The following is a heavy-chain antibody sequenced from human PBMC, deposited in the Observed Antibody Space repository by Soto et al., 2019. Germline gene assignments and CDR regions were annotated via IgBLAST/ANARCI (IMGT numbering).Heavy chain of an antibody. V-gene: IGHV4-30-2*01. CDR1: GDSISSGCYS. D-gene: IGHD3-22*01. J-gene: IGHJ4*02. Sequence: QVQLQESGSGLVKPSQTLSLTCTVSGDSISSGCYSWSWIRQPPRHGLEWIGYIYHTGSTSYSPSLKSRVTMSVDKSKNQFSLSLNSVTAADTAIYYCARAHYGPSGYYFDSWGQGALFTVSS. CDR2: IYHTGST. CDR3: ARAHYGPSGYYFDS.